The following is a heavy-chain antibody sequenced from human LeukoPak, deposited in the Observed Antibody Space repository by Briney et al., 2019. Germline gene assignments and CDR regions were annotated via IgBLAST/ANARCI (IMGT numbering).Heavy chain of an antibody. Sequence: GGSLRLSCTASGFTFSDYGVNWFRQAPGKGLEWVAFIRSKPYGGTSEYAASVKGRFSISRDDSTSIVYLQMNSLKTEDTALYYCSRTRISGIDGFDIWGQGTMVTVSS. CDR1: GFTFSDYG. CDR2: IRSKPYGGTS. J-gene: IGHJ3*02. V-gene: IGHV3-49*03. D-gene: IGHD2-15*01. CDR3: SRTRISGIDGFDI.